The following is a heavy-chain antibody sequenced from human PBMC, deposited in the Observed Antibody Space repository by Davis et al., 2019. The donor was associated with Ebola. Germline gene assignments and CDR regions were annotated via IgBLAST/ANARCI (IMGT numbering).Heavy chain of an antibody. CDR2: INHSGST. CDR3: ARVSWELNRDAFDI. D-gene: IGHD1-26*01. V-gene: IGHV4-34*01. CDR1: GGSFSGYY. J-gene: IGHJ3*02. Sequence: PSETLSLTCAVYGGSFSGYYWSWIRQPPGKGLEWIGEINHSGSTNYNPSLKSRVTISVDTSKNQFSLKLSSVTAADTAVYYCARVSWELNRDAFDIWGQGTMVTVSS.